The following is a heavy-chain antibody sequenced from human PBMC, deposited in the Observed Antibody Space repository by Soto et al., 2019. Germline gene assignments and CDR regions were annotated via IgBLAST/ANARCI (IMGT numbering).Heavy chain of an antibody. CDR3: ASRDPGTSVDY. CDR1: GGSFTSNNR. V-gene: IGHV4-4*02. CDR2: IYRTGST. Sequence: PSETLSLTCAVSGGSFTSNNRWTWVRQPPGQGLEWIGEIYRTGSTTYNPSLKSRLTISLDKSAHQFSLKVTSLTAADTAVYYCASRDPGTSVDYWGQGTLVTVSS. J-gene: IGHJ4*02. D-gene: IGHD1-7*01.